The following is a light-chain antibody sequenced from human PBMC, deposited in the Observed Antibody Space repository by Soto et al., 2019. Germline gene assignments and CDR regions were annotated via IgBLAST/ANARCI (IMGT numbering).Light chain of an antibody. CDR2: DVS. Sequence: QPVLTQPASVSGSPGQSITISCTGTSSDVGGYNFVCWFQQHPGKAPKLMIYDVSNRPSGVSNRFSGSKSGNTASLTISGLQADDEADYYCSSYTSNSTLEFGGGTKVTVL. CDR3: SSYTSNSTLE. CDR1: SSDVGGYNF. J-gene: IGLJ2*01. V-gene: IGLV2-14*01.